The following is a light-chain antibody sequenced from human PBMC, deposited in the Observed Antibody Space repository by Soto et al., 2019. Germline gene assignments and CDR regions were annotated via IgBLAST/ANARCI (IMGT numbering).Light chain of an antibody. Sequence: QALLTQPASVSGAPGQSITISCTGTSSDIGTYNYVSWYQQHSGKAPKLIISDVSNRPSGVSNRFSGSKSGNSASLTISGLQADDEADYYCSSYTHTGTLYFFGTGTKVTVL. CDR2: DVS. CDR1: SSDIGTYNY. J-gene: IGLJ1*01. V-gene: IGLV2-14*01. CDR3: SSYTHTGTLYF.